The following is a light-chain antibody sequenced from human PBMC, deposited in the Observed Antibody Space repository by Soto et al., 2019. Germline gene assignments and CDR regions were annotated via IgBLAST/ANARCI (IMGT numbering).Light chain of an antibody. V-gene: IGKV1-39*01. CDR1: QSINSY. J-gene: IGKJ1*01. CDR2: AAS. Sequence: DIQMTQSPSSQSASVGERVTITCRASQSINSYLNWYQQKPGKAPKLLIYAASSLQSGVPFRFSGSGSETDFTLTITSLQPDDVATYYCQQSFSTPRTFGQGTRVDI. CDR3: QQSFSTPRT.